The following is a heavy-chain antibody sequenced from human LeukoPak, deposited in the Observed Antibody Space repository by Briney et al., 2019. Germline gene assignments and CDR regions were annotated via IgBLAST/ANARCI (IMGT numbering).Heavy chain of an antibody. CDR3: AKGHGDYFQH. CDR1: GSTFSSYA. Sequence: GGSLRLSCAASGSTFSSYAMSWVRQAPGKGLEWVSAISGSGGSTYYADSVKGRFTISRDNSKNTLYLQMDSLRAEDTAVYYCAKGHGDYFQHWGQGTLVTVSS. V-gene: IGHV3-23*01. CDR2: ISGSGGST. J-gene: IGHJ1*01.